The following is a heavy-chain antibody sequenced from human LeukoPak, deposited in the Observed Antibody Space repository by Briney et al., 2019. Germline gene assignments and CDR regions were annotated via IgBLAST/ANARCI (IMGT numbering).Heavy chain of an antibody. V-gene: IGHV3-23*01. CDR3: ASRDPCSGDSCNGLAN. D-gene: IGHD2-15*01. Sequence: GGSLRLSGAASGFTFSSYAMTWVRQAPGKGLECVSPISAGGGTTYYADSVKGRSTISRDNSRNTLFRQMNSLRLEDTAVYYCASRDPCSGDSCNGLANWGQGTLVTVSS. CDR1: GFTFSSYA. J-gene: IGHJ4*02. CDR2: ISAGGGTT.